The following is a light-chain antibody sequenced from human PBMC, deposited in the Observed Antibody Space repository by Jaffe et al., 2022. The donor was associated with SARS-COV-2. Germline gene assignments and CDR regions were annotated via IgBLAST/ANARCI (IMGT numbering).Light chain of an antibody. CDR1: SSNLGRYS. V-gene: IGLV1-44*01. CDR3: AAWDGRLNGPV. CDR2: INN. Sequence: QSVLTQPPSASGTPGQRVTISCSGSSSNLGRYSVNWYQQLPGTAPKLLIYINNQRPSGVPDRFSGSKSGTSASLAISGLQSEDEADYYCAAWDGRLNGPVFGGGTKLTVL. J-gene: IGLJ2*01.